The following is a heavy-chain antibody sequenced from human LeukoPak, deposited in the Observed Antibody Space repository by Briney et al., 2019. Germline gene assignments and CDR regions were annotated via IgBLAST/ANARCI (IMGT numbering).Heavy chain of an antibody. Sequence: GGSLRLSCAASGFTFSSYEMNWVRQAPGKGLEWVSYISSSGSTIYYADSVKGRFTISRDNSKNTLYLQMNSLRAEDTAVYYCAKDSVVVVAATLDYYMDVWGKGTTVTVSS. CDR2: ISSSGSTI. V-gene: IGHV3-48*03. J-gene: IGHJ6*03. D-gene: IGHD2-15*01. CDR1: GFTFSSYE. CDR3: AKDSVVVVAATLDYYMDV.